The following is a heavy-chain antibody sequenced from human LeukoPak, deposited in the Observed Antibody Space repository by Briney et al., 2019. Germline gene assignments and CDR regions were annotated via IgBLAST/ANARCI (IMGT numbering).Heavy chain of an antibody. V-gene: IGHV3-49*04. CDR3: TRIELMAGRGTGGDLDH. D-gene: IGHD7-27*01. CDR2: IRGKAYGGTT. J-gene: IGHJ4*02. CDR1: GFIFDDYV. Sequence: QAGGSLRLSCTASGFIFDDYVMSWVRQAPGKGLEWVGFIRGKAYGGTTEYAASVKGRFIISRDDSKSIAYLQMNSLKTEDTAVYYCTRIELMAGRGTGGDLDHWGQGILVTVSS.